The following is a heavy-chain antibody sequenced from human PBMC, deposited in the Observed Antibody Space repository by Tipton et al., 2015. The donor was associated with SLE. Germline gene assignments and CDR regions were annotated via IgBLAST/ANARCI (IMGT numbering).Heavy chain of an antibody. J-gene: IGHJ2*01. V-gene: IGHV3-49*04. D-gene: IGHD3-10*01. Sequence: SLRLSCTTSGFTFADYGLSWVRQAPGKGLEWVGFIGVKAYGETTQYAASVKGRFTISRDDSQSIAYLQMNSLKAEDTGLYYCARGGESSRLLPSWYFDLGGRGTLVTVSS. CDR3: ARGGESSRLLPSWYFDL. CDR1: GFTFADYG. CDR2: IGVKAYGETT.